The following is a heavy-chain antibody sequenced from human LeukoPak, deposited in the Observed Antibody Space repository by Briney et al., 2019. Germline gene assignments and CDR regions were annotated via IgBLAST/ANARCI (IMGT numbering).Heavy chain of an antibody. J-gene: IGHJ3*02. Sequence: PGGSLRLSCAASGFTFSSYRMNWVRQAPGKGLEWVSSISSTSSYIYYADSVKGRFTISRDNAKNSLYLQMNSLRAEDTAVYYCARMGDSSGTDAFDIWGQGTMVTVSS. V-gene: IGHV3-21*01. D-gene: IGHD3-22*01. CDR3: ARMGDSSGTDAFDI. CDR1: GFTFSSYR. CDR2: ISSTSSYI.